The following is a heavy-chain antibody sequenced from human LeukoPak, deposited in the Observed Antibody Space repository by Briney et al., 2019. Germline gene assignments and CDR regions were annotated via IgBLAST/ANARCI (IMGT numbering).Heavy chain of an antibody. D-gene: IGHD3-16*01. J-gene: IGHJ4*02. CDR2: IYYSGST. Sequence: PSETLSLTCTVSGGSISSYYWSWIRQPPGKGLEWIGYIYYSGSTNYNPSLKSRVTVSVDTSKNQFSLKLSSVTAADTAVYYCARFWGYGGDYFDYWGQGTLVTVSS. V-gene: IGHV4-59*01. CDR3: ARFWGYGGDYFDY. CDR1: GGSISSYY.